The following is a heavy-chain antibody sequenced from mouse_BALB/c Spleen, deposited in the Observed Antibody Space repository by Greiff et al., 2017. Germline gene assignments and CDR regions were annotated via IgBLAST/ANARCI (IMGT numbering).Heavy chain of an antibody. J-gene: IGHJ4*01. CDR2: IDPENGDT. CDR1: GFNIKDYY. CDR3: NAGYGKDAMDY. D-gene: IGHD2-1*01. V-gene: IGHV14-4*02. Sequence: EVQLQQSGAELVRSGASVKLSCTASGFNIKDYYMHWVKQRPEQGLEWIGWIDPENGDTEYAPKFKGKATMTADTSSNTAYLQLSSLTSEDTAVYYCNAGYGKDAMDYWGQGTSVTVSS.